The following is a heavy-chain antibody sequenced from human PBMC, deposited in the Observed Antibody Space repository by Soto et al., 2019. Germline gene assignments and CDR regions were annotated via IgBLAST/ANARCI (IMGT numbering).Heavy chain of an antibody. CDR1: GGTISSYY. CDR3: AVLYSSSLRPEEYWFDP. CDR2: IYYSGST. Sequence: PSETLSLTCTVSGGTISSYYWSWIRQTTGKRLEWIGEIYYSGSTNYNPSLKSRVTISVDTSKNQFSLKLSSVTAADTAVYYCAVLYSSSLRPEEYWFDPWGQGTLVTVSS. V-gene: IGHV4-59*12. J-gene: IGHJ5*02. D-gene: IGHD6-6*01.